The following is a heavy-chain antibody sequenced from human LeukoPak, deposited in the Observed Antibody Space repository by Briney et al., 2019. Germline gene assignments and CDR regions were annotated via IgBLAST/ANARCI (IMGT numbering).Heavy chain of an antibody. CDR2: IYYSGST. Sequence: SETLSLTCTVSGGSISSSSYYWGWIRQPPGKGLEWIGSIYYSGSTYYNPSLKSRVTISVDTSKNQFSLKLSSVTAADTAVYYCAATPYYYDSSGWRDAFDIWGQGTMVTVSS. CDR3: AATPYYYDSSGWRDAFDI. CDR1: GGSISSSSYY. V-gene: IGHV4-39*07. J-gene: IGHJ3*02. D-gene: IGHD3-22*01.